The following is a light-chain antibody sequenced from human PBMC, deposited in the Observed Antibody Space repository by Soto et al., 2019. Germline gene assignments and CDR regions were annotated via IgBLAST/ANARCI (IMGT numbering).Light chain of an antibody. CDR1: QSISSW. V-gene: IGKV1-5*03. CDR2: KAS. CDR3: QQYHSSPYT. J-gene: IGKJ2*01. Sequence: DIPMTQSPPTLSASVGDRVTITCRASQSISSWLAWYQQKPWKAPKPLIYKASSLESGVPSRFSGSRSGTEFTLTISSLQPDDFASYYCQQYHSSPYTFGQGTKLEIK.